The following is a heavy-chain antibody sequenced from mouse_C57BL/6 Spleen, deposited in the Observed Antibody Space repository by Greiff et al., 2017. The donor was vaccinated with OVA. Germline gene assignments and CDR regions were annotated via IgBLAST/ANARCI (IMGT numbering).Heavy chain of an antibody. CDR2: IHPNSGST. Sequence: QVQLQQPGAELVKPGASVKLSCKASGYTFTSYWMHWVKQRPGQGLEWIGMIHPNSGSTNYNEKFQSKATLTVDKSSSTAYMQLSSLTSEDSAVYYCARRGYGSSLWFAYWGQGTLVTVAA. V-gene: IGHV1-64*01. CDR3: ARRGYGSSLWFAY. CDR1: GYTFTSYW. J-gene: IGHJ3*01. D-gene: IGHD1-1*01.